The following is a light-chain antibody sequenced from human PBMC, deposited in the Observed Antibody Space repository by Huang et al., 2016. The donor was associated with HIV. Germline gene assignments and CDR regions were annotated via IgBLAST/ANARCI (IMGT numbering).Light chain of an antibody. Sequence: DIQMTQSPSSLSASVGDRVAITCRESQGISNSLAWYQQKPGKAPKLLLYAASKLEGGVTSRFSGSGSGAVYTLTISSLQPEDVAVYHCQQYHGVPWTFGQGTKVEVK. V-gene: IGKV1-NL1*01. CDR3: QQYHGVPWT. CDR1: QGISNS. J-gene: IGKJ1*01. CDR2: AAS.